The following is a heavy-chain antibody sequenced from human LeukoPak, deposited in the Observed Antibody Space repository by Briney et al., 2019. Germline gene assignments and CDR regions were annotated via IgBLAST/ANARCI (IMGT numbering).Heavy chain of an antibody. CDR3: ARVYYHGTGSNYFDY. J-gene: IGHJ4*02. CDR1: GYSITTGYF. V-gene: IGHV4-38-2*02. D-gene: IGHD3-10*01. CDR2: INDGGRV. Sequence: SETLSLTCTVSGYSITTGYFWGWIRQSPEKGLEWTGSINDGGRVYYNPSLKSRVTVSVDTSKNRFSLKMNSVTATDTAIYYCARVYYHGTGSNYFDYWGQGTLVTVSS.